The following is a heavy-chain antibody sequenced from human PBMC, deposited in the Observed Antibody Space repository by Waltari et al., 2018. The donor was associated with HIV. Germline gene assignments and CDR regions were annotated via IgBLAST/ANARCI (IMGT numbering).Heavy chain of an antibody. Sequence: QVQLQESGPGLVRPSDTLSLPCAVSHFSICSGHYLGWIRQSPGKGLEWIGSVFHSGSTFYKPSFRSRVSISVDTSKNQFSLKLTSVTAADTAVYYCARQPAPDSTWFQIYFDYWGQGTVVTVSS. CDR3: ARQPAPDSTWFQIYFDY. J-gene: IGHJ4*02. CDR1: HFSICSGHY. V-gene: IGHV4-38-2*01. CDR2: VFHSGST. D-gene: IGHD6-13*01.